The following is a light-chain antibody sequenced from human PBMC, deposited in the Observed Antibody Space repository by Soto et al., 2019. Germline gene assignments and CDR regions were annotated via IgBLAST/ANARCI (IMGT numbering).Light chain of an antibody. CDR2: KAS. CDR3: QQDNSYWT. J-gene: IGKJ1*01. V-gene: IGKV1-5*03. CDR1: QSSSW. Sequence: DIQMTQSPSTLSASVGDIVTITCRASQSSSWLAWYQQKPGNAPKLLIYKASSLESGVPSRFSGSGSGTEFTLTISSLHPDDFATYYCQQDNSYWTFGQGTKVEI.